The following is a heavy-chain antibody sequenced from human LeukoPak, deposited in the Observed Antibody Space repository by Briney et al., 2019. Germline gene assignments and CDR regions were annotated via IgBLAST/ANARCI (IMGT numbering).Heavy chain of an antibody. CDR2: INWNGGST. Sequence: PGGSLRLSCAASGFTFDNYGMSWVRQAPGKGLEWVSGINWNGGSTGYADSVKGRFTISRDNAKNSLYLQMNSLRAEDTALHYCARIDTYYYDSSGYYSAFDIWGQGTIVTVSS. CDR3: ARIDTYYYDSSGYYSAFDI. D-gene: IGHD3-22*01. CDR1: GFTFDNYG. J-gene: IGHJ3*02. V-gene: IGHV3-20*04.